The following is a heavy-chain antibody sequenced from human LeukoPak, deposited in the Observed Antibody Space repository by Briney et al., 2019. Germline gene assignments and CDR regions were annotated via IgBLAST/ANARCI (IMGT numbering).Heavy chain of an antibody. J-gene: IGHJ4*02. Sequence: GGSLRLSCLTSGFTFSTNAMSWVRQAPGKGLEWISGISGSGASTYYADSVTGRFTISRDNSRDTLYLQMNSLRGDDTAVYYCAKDVGKWESLHFFDYWGQGTLVTASS. CDR1: GFTFSTNA. D-gene: IGHD1-26*01. V-gene: IGHV3-23*01. CDR2: ISGSGAST. CDR3: AKDVGKWESLHFFDY.